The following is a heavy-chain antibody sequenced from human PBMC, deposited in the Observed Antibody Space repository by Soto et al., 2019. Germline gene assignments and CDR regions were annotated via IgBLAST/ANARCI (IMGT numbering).Heavy chain of an antibody. CDR3: ARELTGYYRYYYYGMDV. Sequence: SETLSLTCTVSGGSISSSSHYWGWIRQPPGKGLEWIGSIYYSGSTYYNPSLKSRVTISVDTSKNQFSLKLSSVTAADTAVYYCARELTGYYRYYYYGMDVWGQGTTVT. CDR2: IYYSGST. J-gene: IGHJ6*02. V-gene: IGHV4-39*01. CDR1: GGSISSSSHY. D-gene: IGHD3-9*01.